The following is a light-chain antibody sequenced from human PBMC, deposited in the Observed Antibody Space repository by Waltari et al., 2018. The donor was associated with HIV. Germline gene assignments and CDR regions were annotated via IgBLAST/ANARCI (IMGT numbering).Light chain of an antibody. CDR3: CSYAGGSRV. CDR2: CVS. V-gene: IGLV2-11*01. Sequence: QSALTQPRSVSGSPGQSVTISCTGTSSDVGGYYFVSWYQQHPGKVPKLLVYCVSKRPSGVPDRFSGSKSGNTASLTISGLQVEDEGDYYCCSYAGGSRVFGTGTKVTVL. J-gene: IGLJ1*01. CDR1: SSDVGGYYF.